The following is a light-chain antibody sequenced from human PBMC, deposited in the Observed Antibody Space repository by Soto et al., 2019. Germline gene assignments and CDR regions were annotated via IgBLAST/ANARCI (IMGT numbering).Light chain of an antibody. CDR3: QHSYSSPPT. CDR2: AAS. J-gene: IGKJ1*01. CDR1: QSISNH. V-gene: IGKV1-39*01. Sequence: IQMTQSPSSLSASVKDRVIITFRASQSISNHLNWYQQKPGNAATLLIFAASSLQGGVYSRFSGSTSVPDFTLTISSLQPEDFATYYCQHSYSSPPTFGQGTKVDIK.